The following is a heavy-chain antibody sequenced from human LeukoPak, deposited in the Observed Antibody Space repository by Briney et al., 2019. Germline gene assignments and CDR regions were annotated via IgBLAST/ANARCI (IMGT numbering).Heavy chain of an antibody. D-gene: IGHD2/OR15-2a*01. J-gene: IGHJ4*02. CDR3: ASRMTF. Sequence: GGSLRLSCAASGVTVSSDYMSWVRQAPGKGLEWVSVIYRDGNTYYADSVKGRFTISRHNSKNTLFLQMDSLRTEDTAIYYCASRMTFGGQGTLVTVSS. CDR1: GVTVSSDY. V-gene: IGHV3-53*04. CDR2: IYRDGNT.